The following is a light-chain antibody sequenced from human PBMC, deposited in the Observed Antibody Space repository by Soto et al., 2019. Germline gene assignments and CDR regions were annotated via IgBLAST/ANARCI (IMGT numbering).Light chain of an antibody. J-gene: IGKJ4*01. V-gene: IGKV3-20*01. CDR1: QSVGNNF. CDR3: HQYVSSPFT. CDR2: HAS. Sequence: EIVLTQSPGTLSLSPGERAALSCRASQSVGNNFLGWYQKKPGQSPRLLIYHASNRATGIPDRFSGTASGTDFTLYISRMGLGGFAVYYCHQYVSSPFTLGGGTKMGIK.